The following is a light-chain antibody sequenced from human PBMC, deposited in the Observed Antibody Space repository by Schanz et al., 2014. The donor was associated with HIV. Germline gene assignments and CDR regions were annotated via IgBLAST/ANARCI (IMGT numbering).Light chain of an antibody. CDR1: QTIGRL. CDR3: QQCVTYPYS. V-gene: IGKV1-5*03. Sequence: DIQMTQSPSTVSASVGDTITITCRASQTIGRLLAWYQQKPGRAPKLLIYQASTLETGVPSRFSGSGSGTSFTLTITSLQPDDFATYYCQQCVTYPYSFGQGTKLDIK. CDR2: QAS. J-gene: IGKJ2*03.